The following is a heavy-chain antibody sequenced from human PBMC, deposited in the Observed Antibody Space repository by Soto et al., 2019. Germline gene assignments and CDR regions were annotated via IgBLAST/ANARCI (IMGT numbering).Heavy chain of an antibody. V-gene: IGHV1-46*01. Sequence: ASVKVSCKASGYTFTSYYMHWVRQAPGQGLEWMVIINPSGGSTSCAQKFQGRVTMTRDTSTSTVYMELSSLRSEDTAVYYCARGKEVVVTAIVYYYGMDVWGQGTTVTVSS. CDR3: ARGKEVVVTAIVYYYGMDV. CDR2: INPSGGST. CDR1: GYTFTSYY. J-gene: IGHJ6*02. D-gene: IGHD2-21*02.